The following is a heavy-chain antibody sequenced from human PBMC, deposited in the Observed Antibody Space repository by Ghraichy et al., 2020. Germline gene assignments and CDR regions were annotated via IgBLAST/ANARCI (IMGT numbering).Heavy chain of an antibody. J-gene: IGHJ3*02. D-gene: IGHD1-1*01. CDR2: FYYSGST. V-gene: IGHV4-39*01. CDR1: GGSISSSSYY. CDR3: AITTISYYDGFDI. Sequence: SETLSLTCTVSGGSISSSSYYWGWIRQPPGKGLEWIGSFYYSGSTYYNPSLKSRVTISVDTSKNQFSLKLSSVTAADTAVYYCAITTISYYDGFDIWGQGTMVTVSS.